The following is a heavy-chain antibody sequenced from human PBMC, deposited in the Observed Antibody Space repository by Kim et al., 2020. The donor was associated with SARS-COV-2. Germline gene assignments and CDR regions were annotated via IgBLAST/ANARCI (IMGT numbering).Heavy chain of an antibody. Sequence: SETLSLTCAVSGGSISSGGYSWSWIRQPPGKGLEWIGYICHSGSTYYNPSLKSRVTISVDRSKNQFSPKLSSVTAADTAVYYCARDVYSSSWYGVFDYWG. CDR1: GGSISSGGYS. CDR2: ICHSGST. J-gene: IGHJ4*01. CDR3: ARDVYSSSWYGVFDY. V-gene: IGHV4-30-2*01. D-gene: IGHD6-13*01.